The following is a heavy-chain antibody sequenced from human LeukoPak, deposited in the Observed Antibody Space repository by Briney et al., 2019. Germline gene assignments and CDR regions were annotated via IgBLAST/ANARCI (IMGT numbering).Heavy chain of an antibody. CDR1: GGSISTGRYF. CDR3: ARHYQWLVLRCFDP. J-gene: IGHJ5*02. V-gene: IGHV4-39*01. CDR2: VFYSGNS. D-gene: IGHD6-19*01. Sequence: SEALSLTCTVSGGSISTGRYFWAWIRQSPEKGLEWIGSVFYSGNSYKNPSLKSRVTISVDTSKNQFSLEVHSVTVADSATYHCARHYQWLVLRCFDPGGHGAPVTVSS.